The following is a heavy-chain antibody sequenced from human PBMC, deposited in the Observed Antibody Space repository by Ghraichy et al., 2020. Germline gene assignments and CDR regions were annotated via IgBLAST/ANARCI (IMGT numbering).Heavy chain of an antibody. CDR2: MSDSGIT. V-gene: IGHV4-39*07. D-gene: IGHD6-19*01. CDR3: ARNYHDGSGRYY. CDR1: GDSIGSGAYS. Sequence: TLSLTCTVSGDSIGSGAYSWVWIRQPPGEGLEWIASMSDSGITFHNPSLKSRVTISVDSSTNQCSLKVTSVTAADTAVYYCARNYHDGSGRYYWGQGTLVTVSS. J-gene: IGHJ4*02.